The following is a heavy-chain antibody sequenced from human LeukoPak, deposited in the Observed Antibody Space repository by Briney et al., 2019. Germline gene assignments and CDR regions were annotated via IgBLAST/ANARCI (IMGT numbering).Heavy chain of an antibody. D-gene: IGHD6-13*01. CDR1: GGSISSGGYY. Sequence: SETLSPTCTVSGGSISSGGYYWSWIRQHPGKGLEWIGYIYYSGSTYYNPSLKSRVTISVDTSKNQFSLKLSSVTAADTAVYYCARGYSSSWLFDCWGQGTLVTVSS. CDR2: IYYSGST. J-gene: IGHJ4*02. CDR3: ARGYSSSWLFDC. V-gene: IGHV4-31*03.